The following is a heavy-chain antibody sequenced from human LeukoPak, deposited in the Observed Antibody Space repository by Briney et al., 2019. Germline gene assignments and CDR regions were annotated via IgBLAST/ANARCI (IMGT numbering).Heavy chain of an antibody. D-gene: IGHD4-11*01. CDR3: ARCLQHHNWFDP. J-gene: IGHJ5*02. CDR2: ISYSGST. CDR1: GGSISSYY. V-gene: IGHV4-59*01. Sequence: SETLSLTCTVSGGSISSYYWSWIRQPPGKGLEWIGYISYSGSTNYNPSLKSRVTISVDTSKNQFSLKLSSVTAADTAVYYCARCLQHHNWFDPWGQGTLATVSS.